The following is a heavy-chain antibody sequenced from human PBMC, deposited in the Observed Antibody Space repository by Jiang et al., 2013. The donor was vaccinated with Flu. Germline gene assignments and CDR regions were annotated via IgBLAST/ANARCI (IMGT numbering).Heavy chain of an antibody. CDR3: ARGRYCSSTSCRLYSTTTRGGSVPYYMDV. Sequence: LLKPSETLSLTCAVYGGSFSGYYWSWIRQPPGKGLEWIGEINHSGSTNYNPSLKSRVTISVDTSKNQFSLKLSSVTAADTAVYYCARGRYCSSTSCRLYSTTTRGGSVPYYMDVWGKGTTVTVSS. V-gene: IGHV4-34*01. D-gene: IGHD2-2*01. CDR2: INHSGST. J-gene: IGHJ6*03. CDR1: GGSFSGYY.